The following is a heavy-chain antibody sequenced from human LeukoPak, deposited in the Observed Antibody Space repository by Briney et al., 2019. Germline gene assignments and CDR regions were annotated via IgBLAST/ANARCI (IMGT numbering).Heavy chain of an antibody. J-gene: IGHJ6*02. CDR2: IKQDGSEK. D-gene: IGHD3-22*01. CDR3: ARSGPITMIVVAYYYYYGMDV. CDR1: GFTFSSYW. V-gene: IGHV3-7*01. Sequence: GGSLRLSCAASGFTFSSYWMSWVRQAPGKGLEWVANIKQDGSEKYYVDSVKGRFTISRDNAKNSLYLQMNSLRAEDTAVYYCARSGPITMIVVAYYYYYGMDVWGQGTTVTVSS.